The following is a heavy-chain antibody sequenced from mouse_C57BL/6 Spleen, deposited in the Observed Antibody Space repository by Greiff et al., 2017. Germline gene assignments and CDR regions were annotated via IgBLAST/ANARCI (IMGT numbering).Heavy chain of an antibody. J-gene: IGHJ3*01. Sequence: LQESGAELVRPGASVTLSCKASGYTFTDYEMHWVKQTPVHGLEWIGAIDPETGGTAYNQKFKGKAILTADKSSSTAYMELRSLTSEDSAVYYCTRSGVIYYGNLAWFAYWGQGTLVTVSA. D-gene: IGHD2-1*01. CDR2: IDPETGGT. CDR3: TRSGVIYYGNLAWFAY. V-gene: IGHV1-15*01. CDR1: GYTFTDYE.